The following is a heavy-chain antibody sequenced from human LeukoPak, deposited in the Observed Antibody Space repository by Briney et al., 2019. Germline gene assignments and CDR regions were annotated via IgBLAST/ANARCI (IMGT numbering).Heavy chain of an antibody. CDR2: ISAYNGNT. CDR1: GYTFTSYG. CDR3: ARDPYYYDSNGLDY. Sequence: GASVTVSCKASGYTFTSYGISWVRQAPGQGLEWMGWISAYNGNTNYAQKLQGRVTMTTDTSTSTAYMELRSLRSDDTAVYYCARDPYYYDSNGLDYWGQGTLVTVSS. J-gene: IGHJ4*02. V-gene: IGHV1-18*01. D-gene: IGHD3-22*01.